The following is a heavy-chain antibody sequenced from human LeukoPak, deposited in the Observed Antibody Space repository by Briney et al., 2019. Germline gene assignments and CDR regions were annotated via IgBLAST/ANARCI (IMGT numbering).Heavy chain of an antibody. Sequence: KSSETLSLTCAAYGGSFSGYYWSWIRQPPGKGLEWIGEINHSGSTNYNPSLKSRVTISVDTSKNQFSLKLSSVTAADTAVYYCARGQRGYFDWFGDWGQGTLVTVSS. D-gene: IGHD3-9*01. V-gene: IGHV4-34*01. CDR2: INHSGST. CDR3: ARGQRGYFDWFGD. J-gene: IGHJ5*02. CDR1: GGSFSGYY.